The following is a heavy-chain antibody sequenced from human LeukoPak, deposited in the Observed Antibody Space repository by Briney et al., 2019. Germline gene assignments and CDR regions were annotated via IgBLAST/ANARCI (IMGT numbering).Heavy chain of an antibody. J-gene: IGHJ4*02. CDR3: ASFSGSSGYENDY. CDR2: IYYSGST. V-gene: IGHV4-59*01. Sequence: SETLSLTCTASGGSIRSYYWSWIRQPPRKGLEWIVYIYYSGSTNYNPSLKSRVTISVDTSKNQFSLKLSSVTAADTALYYCASFSGSSGYENDYWGQGTLVTVSS. CDR1: GGSIRSYY. D-gene: IGHD3-22*01.